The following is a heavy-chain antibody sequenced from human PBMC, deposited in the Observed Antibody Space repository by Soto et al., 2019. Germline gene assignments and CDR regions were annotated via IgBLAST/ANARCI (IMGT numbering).Heavy chain of an antibody. D-gene: IGHD2-2*02. J-gene: IGHJ6*03. Sequence: GGSLRLSCAASGFTFSSYWMSWVRQAPGKGLEWVANIKQDGSEKYYVDSVKGRFTISRDNAKNSLYLQMNSLRAEDTAVYYCARGPRQKLLYSDYYYYYYMDGWGKGTTVTVSS. CDR3: ARGPRQKLLYSDYYYYYYMDG. CDR1: GFTFSSYW. V-gene: IGHV3-7*01. CDR2: IKQDGSEK.